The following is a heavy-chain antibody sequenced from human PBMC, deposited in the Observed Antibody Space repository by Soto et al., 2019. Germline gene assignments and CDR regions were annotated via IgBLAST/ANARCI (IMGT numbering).Heavy chain of an antibody. CDR1: GYTFTSYG. CDR3: ARDTYYYFLSGYGLPKNWFDP. J-gene: IGHJ5*02. D-gene: IGHD3-3*01. V-gene: IGHV1-18*01. Sequence: ASVKVSCKASGYTFTSYGISWVRQAPGQGLEWMGWISAYNGNTNYAQKLQGRVTMTTDTSTSTAYMELRSLRSDDTAVYYCARDTYYYFLSGYGLPKNWFDPWGQGTLVTVSS. CDR2: ISAYNGNT.